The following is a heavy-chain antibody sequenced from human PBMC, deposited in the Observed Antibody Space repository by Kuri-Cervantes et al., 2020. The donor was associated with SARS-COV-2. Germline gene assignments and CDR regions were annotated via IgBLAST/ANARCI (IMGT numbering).Heavy chain of an antibody. V-gene: IGHV4-34*01. CDR3: ARRSGYRSSTSCYFFDY. D-gene: IGHD2-2*01. CDR1: GGSITDYD. Sequence: SETLSLTCTVSGGSITDYDWSWIRQPPGKGLEWIGEINHSGSTNYNPSLKSRVTISVDTSKNQFSLKLSSVTAADTAVYYCARRSGYRSSTSCYFFDYLGQGTLVTVSS. CDR2: INHSGST. J-gene: IGHJ4*02.